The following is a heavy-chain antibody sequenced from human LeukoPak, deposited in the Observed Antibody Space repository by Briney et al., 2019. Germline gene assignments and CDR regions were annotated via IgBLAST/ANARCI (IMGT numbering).Heavy chain of an antibody. V-gene: IGHV1-2*04. Sequence: ASVKVSCKASGYTFTGYYMHWVRQAPGQGLEWMGWINPNSGGTNYAQKFQGWVAMTRDTYTSTDYMELRRLRADDTAVYYYAREVYGSGSYFFDYWGQGTLVTVSS. CDR2: INPNSGGT. CDR1: GYTFTGYY. CDR3: AREVYGSGSYFFDY. J-gene: IGHJ4*02. D-gene: IGHD3-10*01.